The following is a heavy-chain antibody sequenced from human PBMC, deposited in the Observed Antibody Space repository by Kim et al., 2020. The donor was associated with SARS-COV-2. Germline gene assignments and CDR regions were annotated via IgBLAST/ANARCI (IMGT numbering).Heavy chain of an antibody. Sequence: GGSLRLSCTASGFTFGDYWMNWVRQAPGKGLEWVANIKQHGSEIYYVDSVKGRFTISRDAAKNSLYLQMNSLTANDTSVSYCARDILPRDYWGQGTLVTVSS. J-gene: IGHJ4*02. V-gene: IGHV3-7*01. CDR2: IKQHGSEI. CDR1: GFTFGDYW. CDR3: ARDILPRDY. D-gene: IGHD2-21*01.